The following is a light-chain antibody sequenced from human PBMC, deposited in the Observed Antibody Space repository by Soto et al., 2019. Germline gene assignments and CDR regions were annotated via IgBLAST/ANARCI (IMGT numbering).Light chain of an antibody. CDR3: QQSYTTPPT. V-gene: IGKV1-39*01. CDR1: QTTDSY. J-gene: IGKJ1*01. Sequence: DIQMTQSPSSLSASVGDRVTITCRASQTTDSYLNWFQQKPGKAPKLLIYAASSLQSGVPSRFSGSGSGADFTLTISSLQPEDFATYYCQQSYTTPPTFGKGTKVEIK. CDR2: AAS.